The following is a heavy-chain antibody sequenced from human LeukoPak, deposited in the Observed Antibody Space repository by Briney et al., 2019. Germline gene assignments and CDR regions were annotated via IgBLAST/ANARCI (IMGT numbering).Heavy chain of an antibody. J-gene: IGHJ2*01. D-gene: IGHD2-15*01. Sequence: GASVKVSCKASGYTFSSYAMHWVRQAPGQRLEWMGWINAGNGNTKNSQNFQDRVTFTRDTSASIAYMELSSLRSEDTAVYYCARPIGYSSGGFDLWGRGTPVTVSS. CDR3: ARPIGYSSGGFDL. CDR2: INAGNGNT. V-gene: IGHV1-3*01. CDR1: GYTFSSYA.